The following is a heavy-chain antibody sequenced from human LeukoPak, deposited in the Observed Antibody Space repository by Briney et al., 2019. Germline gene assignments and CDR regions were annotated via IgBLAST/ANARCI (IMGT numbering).Heavy chain of an antibody. D-gene: IGHD4-17*01. V-gene: IGHV3-66*01. J-gene: IGHJ4*02. Sequence: GGSLRLSCAASGFTVSSNYMSWVRQAPGKGLEWVSVIYSGGSTYYADSVKGRFTISRDNSKYTLYLQMNSLRAEDTAVYYCASMTTVTTLWAYWGQGTLVTVSS. CDR1: GFTVSSNY. CDR3: ASMTTVTTLWAY. CDR2: IYSGGST.